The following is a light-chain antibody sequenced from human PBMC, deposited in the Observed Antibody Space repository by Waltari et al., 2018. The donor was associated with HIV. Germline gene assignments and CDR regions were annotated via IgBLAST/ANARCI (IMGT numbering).Light chain of an antibody. CDR2: KVS. V-gene: IGKV2-30*01. CDR1: QSLVYSDGNTY. J-gene: IGKJ1*01. CDR3: MQGAHWPWT. Sequence: DVVMTQSPLSLPVTLGQPASISCRSSQSLVYSDGNTYWNWFQQRPGQSPRRLIYKVSIRDSGVPDRFSGSGSGTDFTLKISRVEAGDVGVYYCMQGAHWPWTFGQGTKVEIK.